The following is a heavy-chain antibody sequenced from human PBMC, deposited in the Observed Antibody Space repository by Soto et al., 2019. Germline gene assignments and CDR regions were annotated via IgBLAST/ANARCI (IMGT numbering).Heavy chain of an antibody. CDR3: AHRTKSTNPGIAVAGTGANAFDI. CDR2: IFWDDDK. CDR1: GFSLSTSGGG. Sequence: SGPPLVNPTQPLTLTCTFPGFSLSTSGGGGAWIRQPPGKDLEWLELIFWDDDKRYSQSLKSRLTITKDTSKNQVVLTMTNMDPVDTATYYCAHRTKSTNPGIAVAGTGANAFDIWGQGTMVTVSS. V-gene: IGHV2-5*02. J-gene: IGHJ3*02. D-gene: IGHD6-19*01.